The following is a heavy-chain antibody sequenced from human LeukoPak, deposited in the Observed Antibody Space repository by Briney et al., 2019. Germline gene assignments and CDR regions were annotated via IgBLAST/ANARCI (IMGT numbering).Heavy chain of an antibody. CDR2: IYYSGST. CDR3: ARDGTAPGLYFDL. Sequence: SETLFLTCTVSGGSISSSSYYWGWIRQPPGKGLEWIGSIYYSGSTYYNPSLKSRVTISVDTSKNQFSLKLSSVTAADTAVYYCARDGTAPGLYFDLWGQGTLVTVSS. CDR1: GGSISSSSYY. V-gene: IGHV4-39*02. D-gene: IGHD6-13*01. J-gene: IGHJ4*01.